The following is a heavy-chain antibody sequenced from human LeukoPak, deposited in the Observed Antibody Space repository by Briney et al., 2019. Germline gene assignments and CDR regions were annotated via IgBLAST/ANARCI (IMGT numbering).Heavy chain of an antibody. D-gene: IGHD3-22*01. CDR3: ARDRGWRSSGYYLYHFDY. V-gene: IGHV3-7*01. CDR2: IKHNGGEK. Sequence: GGSLRLSCVASGFTFTDYFMSWVRQAPGRELEWVASIKHNGGEKYYVDSVKGRFTISRDNAKNSLYLEMSSLRVEDTAVYYCARDRGWRSSGYYLYHFDYWGQGTLVTFAS. J-gene: IGHJ4*02. CDR1: GFTFTDYF.